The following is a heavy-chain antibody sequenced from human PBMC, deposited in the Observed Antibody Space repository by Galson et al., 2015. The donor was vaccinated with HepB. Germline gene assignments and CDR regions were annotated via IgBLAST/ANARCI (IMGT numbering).Heavy chain of an antibody. D-gene: IGHD3-16*01. Sequence: SLRLSCAASGFTFNSYSMNRVRQAPGKGLEWLSYISSSSSTTIYYADSMKGRFTISRDNAKSSLYLQMNSLRAEDTAVYYCARERGSIFSQLYYFDYWGQGALVTVSS. V-gene: IGHV3-48*04. CDR2: ISSSSSTTI. CDR3: ARERGSIFSQLYYFDY. CDR1: GFTFNSYS. J-gene: IGHJ4*02.